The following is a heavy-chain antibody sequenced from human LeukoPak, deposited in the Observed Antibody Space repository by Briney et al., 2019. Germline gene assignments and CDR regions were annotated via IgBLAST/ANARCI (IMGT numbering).Heavy chain of an antibody. J-gene: IGHJ6*04. CDR1: GFTFSTYA. CDR2: ISYDGSDK. V-gene: IGHV3-30*04. Sequence: GGSLRLSCAASGFTFSTYAVHWVRQAPGRGLEWVAVISYDGSDKYYADSVKGRFTISRDNSKNTLYLQMNSLRAEDTAVYYCARDRHYYGSGSYTMDVWGKGTTVTVSP. D-gene: IGHD3-10*01. CDR3: ARDRHYYGSGSYTMDV.